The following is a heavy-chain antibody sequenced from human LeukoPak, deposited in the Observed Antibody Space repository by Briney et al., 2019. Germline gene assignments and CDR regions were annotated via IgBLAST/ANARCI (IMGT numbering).Heavy chain of an antibody. D-gene: IGHD3-22*01. J-gene: IGHJ4*02. CDR3: ARDLSAWDDSSGYSDY. V-gene: IGHV3-21*01. CDR2: ISSGSRDI. CDR1: GFTFSTYT. Sequence: GGSLRLSCVVSGFTFSTYTMNWVRQAPGKGLEWVSSISSGSRDIYYADSLKGRFTISRDNAKNSLYLQMNSLRAEDTAVYYCARDLSAWDDSSGYSDYWGQGTLVTVSS.